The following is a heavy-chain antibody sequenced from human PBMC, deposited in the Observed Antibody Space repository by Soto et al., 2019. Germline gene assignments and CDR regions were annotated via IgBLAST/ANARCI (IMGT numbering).Heavy chain of an antibody. CDR2: MYSTGGT. V-gene: IGHV4-39*01. J-gene: IGHJ4*02. D-gene: IGHD3-3*01. CDR3: ARHYDYENFWSQFEQ. Sequence: SETLWLTCSFSGCCIIDITYDWCFIRQRPGRGLDWIGSMYSTGGTYYNPSLRGRVTISVDTAENHLSLKLTSVTAADTALYFCARHYDYENFWSQFEQWGQGNPVNVSS. CDR1: GCCIIDITYD.